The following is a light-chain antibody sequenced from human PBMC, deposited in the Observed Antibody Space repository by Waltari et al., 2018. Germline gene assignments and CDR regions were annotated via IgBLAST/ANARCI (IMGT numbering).Light chain of an antibody. CDR2: DSS. CDR1: QRFSRL. V-gene: IGKV3D-15*01. Sequence: EIIMTQSPDTLSVSPGGRATLSCRASQRFSRLVAWYQQKPGQAPRLLIYDSSTRAAGIPARFSGSDSGPDFTLTITNVQSEYSAVYYCQQYSNWPTFGQGTKVEI. CDR3: QQYSNWPT. J-gene: IGKJ1*01.